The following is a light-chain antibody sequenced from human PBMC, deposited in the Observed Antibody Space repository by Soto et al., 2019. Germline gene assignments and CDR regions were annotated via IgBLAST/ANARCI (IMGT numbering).Light chain of an antibody. J-gene: IGKJ2*01. CDR1: QSVSSN. CDR3: QQYNNWPRTYT. Sequence: EIVMTQSPATLSVSPGERATLSCRASQSVSSNLAWYQQKPGQAPRLLIYGASTRATGIPARFSGSGSGTEFTLTISRLQSEDFAVYYCQQYNNWPRTYTFGQGTKLEIK. V-gene: IGKV3-15*01. CDR2: GAS.